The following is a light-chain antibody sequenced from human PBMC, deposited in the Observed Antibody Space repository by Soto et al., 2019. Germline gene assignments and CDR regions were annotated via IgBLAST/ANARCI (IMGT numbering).Light chain of an antibody. CDR3: CSYAGSSTFPYV. J-gene: IGLJ1*01. Sequence: QSVLTQPASVSGSPGQSITISCTGTSSDVGSYNLVSWYQHHPGKAPNLVIYEVSKRPSGVSNCFSGSKSGNTASLTISGFQAEDEADYYCCSYAGSSTFPYVFGTGTKVTVL. V-gene: IGLV2-23*02. CDR1: SSDVGSYNL. CDR2: EVS.